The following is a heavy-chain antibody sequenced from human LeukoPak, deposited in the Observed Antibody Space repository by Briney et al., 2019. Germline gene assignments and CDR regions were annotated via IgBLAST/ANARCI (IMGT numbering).Heavy chain of an antibody. CDR3: ARGAPGAFDI. J-gene: IGHJ3*02. Sequence: GGSLRLSCAASGFTFSSYSMNWVRQAPGKGLEWVSYISSSSSTIYYANSVKGRFTISRDNAKNSLYLQMNSLRAEDTAVYYRARGAPGAFDIWGQGTMVTVSS. D-gene: IGHD1-1*01. CDR1: GFTFSSYS. CDR2: ISSSSSTI. V-gene: IGHV3-48*01.